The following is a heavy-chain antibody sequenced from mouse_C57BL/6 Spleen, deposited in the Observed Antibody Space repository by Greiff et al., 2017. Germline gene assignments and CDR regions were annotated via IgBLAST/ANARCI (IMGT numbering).Heavy chain of an antibody. CDR1: GYTFTSYW. Sequence: EVQLQQSGTVLARPGASVKMSCKTSGYTFTSYWLHWVKQRPGQGLEWIGAIYPGNSDTSYNQKFKGKAKLTAVTSARTAYMELSSLTHEDSAVYCCTRWLLRRAHWDYGGQGATLAVSS. J-gene: IGHJ2*01. CDR2: IYPGNSDT. D-gene: IGHD1-1*02. V-gene: IGHV1-5*01. CDR3: TRWLLRRAHWDY.